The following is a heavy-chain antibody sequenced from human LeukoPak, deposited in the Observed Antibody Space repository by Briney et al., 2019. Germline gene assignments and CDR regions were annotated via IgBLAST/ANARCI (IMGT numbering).Heavy chain of an antibody. CDR1: GFTFSSYA. J-gene: IGHJ4*02. CDR3: ARDPDYGDPYLDY. Sequence: PGGSLRVSCAASGFTFSSYAMHWVRQAPGNGLEWVAVISYDGSNKYYADSVKGRFTISRDNSKNTLYLQMNSLRAEDTAVYYCARDPDYGDPYLDYWGQGTLVTVSS. V-gene: IGHV3-30-3*01. CDR2: ISYDGSNK. D-gene: IGHD4-17*01.